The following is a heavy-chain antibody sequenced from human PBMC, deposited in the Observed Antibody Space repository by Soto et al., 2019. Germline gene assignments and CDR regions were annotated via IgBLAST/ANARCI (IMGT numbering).Heavy chain of an antibody. CDR3: AKDPKFEPVP. J-gene: IGHJ4*02. CDR1: GFTFSSYG. V-gene: IGHV3-30*18. Sequence: GGSLRLSCAASGFTFSSYGMHWVRQAPGKGLEWVAVISYDGSNKYYADSVKGRFTISRDNSKNTLYLQMNSLRAEDTAVYYCAKDPKFEPVPWGQGTLVTLSS. CDR2: ISYDGSNK.